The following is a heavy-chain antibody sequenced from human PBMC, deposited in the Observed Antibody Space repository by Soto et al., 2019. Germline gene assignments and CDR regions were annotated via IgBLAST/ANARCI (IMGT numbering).Heavy chain of an antibody. CDR3: TTAGLLRFLEWLLYPPYYYMDV. V-gene: IGHV3-15*01. CDR2: IKSKTDGGTT. CDR1: GFTFSNAW. D-gene: IGHD3-3*01. Sequence: GGSLRLSCAASGFTFSNAWMSWVRQAPGKGLEWVGRIKSKTDGGTTDYAAPVKGRFTISRDDSKNTLYLQMNSLKTEDTAVYYCTTAGLLRFLEWLLYPPYYYMDVWGKGTTVTVSS. J-gene: IGHJ6*03.